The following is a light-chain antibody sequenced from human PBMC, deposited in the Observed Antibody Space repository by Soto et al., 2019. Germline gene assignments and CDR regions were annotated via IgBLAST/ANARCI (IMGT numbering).Light chain of an antibody. J-gene: IGKJ2*01. CDR1: QTVSSSY. CDR3: QQYDDSLYT. CDR2: GAS. Sequence: EIVLTQSPGTLSLSPSERATLSCRASQTVSSSYLAWYQQKPGQAPRLLIYGASSRATGIPDRFSGSGSGTDFTLTISRLEPEDFAVYYCQQYDDSLYTFGQGTKVDIK. V-gene: IGKV3-20*01.